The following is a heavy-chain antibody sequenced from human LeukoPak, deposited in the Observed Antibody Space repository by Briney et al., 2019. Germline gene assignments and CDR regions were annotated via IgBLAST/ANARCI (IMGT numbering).Heavy chain of an antibody. CDR1: GFTFSTYD. J-gene: IGHJ5*01. D-gene: IGHD1-26*01. V-gene: IGHV3-48*01. CDR3: ARVGSRGDWFDY. Sequence: LGGSLRLSCAASGFTFSTYDMLWVRQTPGEGLEWLFYINSGGSAVHYADSVKDRFTFSRDNAKNTLYLQMNSLRVEDTGIYYCARVGSRGDWFDYWGQGTRVTVSS. CDR2: INSGGSAV.